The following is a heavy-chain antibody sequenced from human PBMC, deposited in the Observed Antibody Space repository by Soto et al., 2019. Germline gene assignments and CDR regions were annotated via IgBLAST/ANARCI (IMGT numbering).Heavy chain of an antibody. CDR2: IYPGDSDT. CDR1: GYIFTLYW. D-gene: IGHD4-17*01. J-gene: IGHJ6*02. CDR3: ARQSPTPGYYYFSYGMDV. Sequence: PGESLKISCNASGYIFTLYWIGWVRHMPGKGLEWMGIIYPGDSDTRYSPSFQGQVTISADKSISTASLQWSSLKASDTAVYYCARQSPTPGYYYFSYGMDVWGQGTTVTVSS. V-gene: IGHV5-51*01.